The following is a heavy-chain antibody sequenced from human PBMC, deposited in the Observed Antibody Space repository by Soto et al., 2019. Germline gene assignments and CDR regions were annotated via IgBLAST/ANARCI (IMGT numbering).Heavy chain of an antibody. V-gene: IGHV1-69*02. CDR1: GGTFSSYT. Sequence: QVQLVQSGAEVKKPGSSVKVSCKASGGTFSSYTISWVRQAPGQGLEWMGRIIPILGIANYAQKFQGRVTITADKSTSTAYMALSSLRSEDTAVYYCARVAVTTPDNWFDPWGQGTLVTVSA. D-gene: IGHD4-17*01. CDR2: IIPILGIA. CDR3: ARVAVTTPDNWFDP. J-gene: IGHJ5*02.